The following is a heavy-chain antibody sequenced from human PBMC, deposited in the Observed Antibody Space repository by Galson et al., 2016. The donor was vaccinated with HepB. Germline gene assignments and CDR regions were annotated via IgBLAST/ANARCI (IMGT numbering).Heavy chain of an antibody. CDR3: ARDPPSLGMYGILRGGMDV. V-gene: IGHV1-18*01. Sequence: SVKVSCKGSGYRFISFGVNWVRQAPGQGLEWMGCITPHNGIANYAQKLQGRVTMTTDTSTNTAYMELRSLKSDDTAVYYCARDPPSLGMYGILRGGMDVWGQGTTVTVSS. CDR1: GYRFISFG. J-gene: IGHJ6*02. D-gene: IGHD2-15*01. CDR2: ITPHNGIA.